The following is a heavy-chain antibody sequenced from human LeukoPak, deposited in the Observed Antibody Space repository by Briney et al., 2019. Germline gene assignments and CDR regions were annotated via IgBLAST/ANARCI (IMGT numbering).Heavy chain of an antibody. J-gene: IGHJ4*02. Sequence: GGSLRLSCAASGFTFSSYSMNWVRQAPGKGLEWVSSISSSSSYIYYADSVKGRFTISGDNAKNSLYLQMNSLRAEDTAVYYCARAPYKGSGSYYPYYFDYWGQGTLVTVSS. CDR1: GFTFSSYS. V-gene: IGHV3-21*01. CDR2: ISSSSSYI. D-gene: IGHD3-10*01. CDR3: ARAPYKGSGSYYPYYFDY.